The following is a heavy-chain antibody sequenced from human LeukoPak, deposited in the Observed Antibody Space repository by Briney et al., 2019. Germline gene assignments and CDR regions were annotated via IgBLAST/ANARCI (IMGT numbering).Heavy chain of an antibody. CDR1: GFTFSSYS. J-gene: IGHJ4*02. Sequence: GRSLRLSCAASGFTFSSYSMNWVRQAPGKGLEWVSSISSSSSYIYYADSVKGRFTISRDNAKNSLYLQMNSLRAEDTAVYYCASETVTTRGPFAFDYWGQGTLVTVSS. CDR2: ISSSSSYI. CDR3: ASETVTTRGPFAFDY. V-gene: IGHV3-21*01. D-gene: IGHD4-17*01.